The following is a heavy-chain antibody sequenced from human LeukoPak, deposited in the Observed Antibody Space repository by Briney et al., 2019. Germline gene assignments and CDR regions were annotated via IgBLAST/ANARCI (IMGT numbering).Heavy chain of an antibody. V-gene: IGHV1-2*02. D-gene: IGHD3-22*01. CDR2: INPNSGGT. Sequence: ASVKVSCKASGYTFTGYYMHWVRQAPGQGLEWMGWINPNSGGTNYAQKFQGRVTMTRDTSISTAYMELSRLRSDDTAVYYCARDPAYYDSSGYFDYWGQGTLVTVSS. CDR1: GYTFTGYY. CDR3: ARDPAYYDSSGYFDY. J-gene: IGHJ4*02.